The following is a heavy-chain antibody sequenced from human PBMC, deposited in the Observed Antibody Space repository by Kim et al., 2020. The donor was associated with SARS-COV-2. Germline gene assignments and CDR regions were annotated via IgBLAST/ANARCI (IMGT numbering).Heavy chain of an antibody. D-gene: IGHD2-15*01. CDR2: ISYDGSNK. Sequence: GGSLRLSCAASGFTFSSYAMHWVRQAPGKGLEWVAVISYDGSNKYYADSVKGRFTISRDNSKNTLYLQMNSLRAEDTAVYYCARDLDGGNHLGPHFDYWGQGTLVTVSS. CDR1: GFTFSSYA. V-gene: IGHV3-30*04. J-gene: IGHJ4*02. CDR3: ARDLDGGNHLGPHFDY.